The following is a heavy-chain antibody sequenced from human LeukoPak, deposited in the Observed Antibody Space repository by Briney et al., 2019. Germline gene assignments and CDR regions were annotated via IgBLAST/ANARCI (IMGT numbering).Heavy chain of an antibody. CDR3: ARLTTYGDYYYFDY. J-gene: IGHJ4*02. Sequence: GESLKISCKGSGYSLTSYWISWVRQMPGKGLEGMGRIEPSDSYTNYSPSFQGHVTISADKSISTAYLQWSSLKASDTAMYYCARLTTYGDYYYFDYWGQGTLVTVSS. CDR1: GYSLTSYW. V-gene: IGHV5-10-1*01. CDR2: IEPSDSYT. D-gene: IGHD4-17*01.